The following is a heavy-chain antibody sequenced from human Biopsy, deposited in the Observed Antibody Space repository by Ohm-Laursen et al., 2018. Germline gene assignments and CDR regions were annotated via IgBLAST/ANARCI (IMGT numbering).Heavy chain of an antibody. J-gene: IGHJ6*02. D-gene: IGHD1-1*01. CDR1: GYTFTSYG. Sequence: ASVKVSCKASGYTFTSYGISWVRQAPGQGLEWMGWINTENGNTIYAQNLQGRVTMTADTSTSTAYMEVTSLRSDDTAVYYCARAKLEPVYYYHAMDVWGQGTTVTVSS. CDR2: INTENGNT. V-gene: IGHV1-18*01. CDR3: ARAKLEPVYYYHAMDV.